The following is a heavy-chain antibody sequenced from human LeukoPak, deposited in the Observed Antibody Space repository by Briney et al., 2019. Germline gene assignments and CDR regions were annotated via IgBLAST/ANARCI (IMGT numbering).Heavy chain of an antibody. J-gene: IGHJ6*03. CDR2: ISAYNGNT. CDR3: ARTRNWLLYDYYMDV. V-gene: IGHV1-18*01. Sequence: ASVKVSCKASGYTFTSYGISWVRQAPGQGLEWMGWISAYNGNTNYAQKLQGRVTMTTDTSTSTAYMELRSLRSDDTAVYYCARTRNWLLYDYYMDVWGKGTTVTISS. CDR1: GYTFTSYG. D-gene: IGHD3-9*01.